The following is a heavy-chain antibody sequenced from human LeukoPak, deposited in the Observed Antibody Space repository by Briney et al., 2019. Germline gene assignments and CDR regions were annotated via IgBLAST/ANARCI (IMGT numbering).Heavy chain of an antibody. CDR2: ISGGGETT. CDR3: ARDYADYVGYFFFDY. D-gene: IGHD4-17*01. CDR1: VFTFNNYA. J-gene: IGHJ4*02. Sequence: GGALRLSCAASVFTFNNYAMNWVRQAPGKGREGVSSISGGGETTYYADSAKGRFTISRDNSQNTLYLQMNSLRAEDTAVYYCARDYADYVGYFFFDYWGQGTLVTVSS. V-gene: IGHV3-23*01.